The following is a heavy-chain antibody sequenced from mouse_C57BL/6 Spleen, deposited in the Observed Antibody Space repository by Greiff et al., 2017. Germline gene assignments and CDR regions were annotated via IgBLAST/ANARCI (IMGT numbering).Heavy chain of an antibody. V-gene: IGHV1-4*01. D-gene: IGHD1-1*02. J-gene: IGHJ3*01. CDR1: GYTFTSYT. CDR2: INPSSGYT. CDR3: ARGDYGFAY. Sequence: QVQLKESGAELARPGASVKMSCKASGYTFTSYTMHWVKQRPGQGLEWIGYINPSSGYTKYNQKFKDKATLTADKSSSTAYMQLSSLTSEDSAVYYCARGDYGFAYWGQGTLVTVSA.